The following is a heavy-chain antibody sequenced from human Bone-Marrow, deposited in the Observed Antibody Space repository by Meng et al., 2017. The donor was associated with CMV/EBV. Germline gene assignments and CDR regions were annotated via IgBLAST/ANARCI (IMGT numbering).Heavy chain of an antibody. D-gene: IGHD3-10*01. J-gene: IGHJ4*02. CDR1: GDSISGTSYY. CDR3: ARENDAGYYFDY. CDR2: ISYGGAT. V-gene: IGHV4-39*07. Sequence: GSLRLSCTVSGDSISGTSYYWGWIRQAPGKGLEWIGSISYGGATHYNPSLKSRVTISLDKPKNQFSLRLNSVTAADTATYYCARENDAGYYFDYWGQGTLVTVSS.